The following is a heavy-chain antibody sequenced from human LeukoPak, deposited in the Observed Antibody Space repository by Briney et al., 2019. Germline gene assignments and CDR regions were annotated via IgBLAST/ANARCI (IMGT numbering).Heavy chain of an antibody. D-gene: IGHD5-18*01. V-gene: IGHV1-69*01. CDR3: ARGNVDTAMAKSMGVFDI. CDR1: GGTFSSYA. J-gene: IGHJ3*02. Sequence: ASVKVSCKASGGTFSSYAISWVRQAPGQGLEWMGGINPIFGTANNPQKFQGRVTIPADESTSTAYKELSSLRSEDTAVYYCARGNVDTAMAKSMGVFDIWGQGTMVTVSS. CDR2: INPIFGTA.